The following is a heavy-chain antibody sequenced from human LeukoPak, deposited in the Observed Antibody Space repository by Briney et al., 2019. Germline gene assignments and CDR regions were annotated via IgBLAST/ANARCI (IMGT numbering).Heavy chain of an antibody. CDR1: GFTFDDYA. CDR2: FSWNSGSI. Sequence: GGSLRLSCAASGFTFDDYAMHWVRQAPGKGLEWVSGFSWNSGSIGYADSVKGRFTISRDNAKNSLYLQMNSLRAEDTALYYCAKDIGYEVGGTFQHWGQGTLVTVSS. J-gene: IGHJ1*01. CDR3: AKDIGYEVGGTFQH. V-gene: IGHV3-9*01. D-gene: IGHD1-26*01.